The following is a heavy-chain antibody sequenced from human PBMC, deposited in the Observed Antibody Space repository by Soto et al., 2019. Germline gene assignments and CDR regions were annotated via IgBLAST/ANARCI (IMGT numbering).Heavy chain of an antibody. D-gene: IGHD2-2*01. CDR3: AGHSIRWVVPAARTHYYYYYGMDV. CDR1: GYSFTSYW. V-gene: IGHV5-51*01. Sequence: GESLKISCKGSGYSFTSYWIGWVRQMPGKGLEWMGIIYPGDSDTRYSPSFQGQVTISADKSISTAYLQWSSLKASDTAMYYCAGHSIRWVVPAARTHYYYYYGMDVWGQGTTVTVSS. J-gene: IGHJ6*02. CDR2: IYPGDSDT.